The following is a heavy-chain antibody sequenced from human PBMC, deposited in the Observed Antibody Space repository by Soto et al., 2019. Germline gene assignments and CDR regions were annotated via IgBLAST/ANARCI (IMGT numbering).Heavy chain of an antibody. CDR2: INAGNGNT. J-gene: IGHJ4*02. CDR1: GYTFTSYA. CDR3: ARDQGSSWYFLFGY. V-gene: IGHV1-3*01. D-gene: IGHD6-13*01. Sequence: QVQLVQSGAEVKKPGASVKVSCKASGYTFTSYAMHWVRQAPGQRTEWMGWINAGNGNTKYSQKFQGRVTITRDTSASTAYMELSSLRSEDTAVYYCARDQGSSWYFLFGYWGQGTLVTVSS.